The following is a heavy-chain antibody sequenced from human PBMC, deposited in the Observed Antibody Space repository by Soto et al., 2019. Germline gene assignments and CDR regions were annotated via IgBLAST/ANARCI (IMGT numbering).Heavy chain of an antibody. Sequence: ASVKVSCKASGYTFSTYGISWVRQAPGQGLEWMGWISAYNGEAKYAEKFQGRVIMTTDTSTSTAYMELRNLRSDDTAVYNCARDKIAVRPGWFDPWGQGTLVTVSS. J-gene: IGHJ5*02. V-gene: IGHV1-18*04. CDR2: ISAYNGEA. CDR1: GYTFSTYG. CDR3: ARDKIAVRPGWFDP. D-gene: IGHD6-6*01.